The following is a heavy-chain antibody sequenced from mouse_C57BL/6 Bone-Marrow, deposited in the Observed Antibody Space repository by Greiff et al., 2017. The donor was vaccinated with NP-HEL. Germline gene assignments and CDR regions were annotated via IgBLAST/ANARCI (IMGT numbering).Heavy chain of an antibody. J-gene: IGHJ3*01. Sequence: VQLQQSGAELVRPGASVKLSCKASGYTFTDYYINWVKQRPGQGLEWIARIYPGSGNTYYNEKFKGKATLTAEKSSSTAYMQLSSLTSEDSAVYFCARSGLLRFAWFAYWGQGTLVTVSA. CDR2: IYPGSGNT. D-gene: IGHD1-1*01. V-gene: IGHV1-76*01. CDR1: GYTFTDYY. CDR3: ARSGLLRFAWFAY.